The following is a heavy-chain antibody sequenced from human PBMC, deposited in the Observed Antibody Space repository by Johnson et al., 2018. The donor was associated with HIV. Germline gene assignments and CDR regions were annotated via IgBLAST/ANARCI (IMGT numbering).Heavy chain of an antibody. CDR3: ARDGGAVEMATRIIGGAFDI. V-gene: IGHV3-13*01. J-gene: IGHJ3*02. D-gene: IGHD5-24*01. CDR2: IGTAGDT. Sequence: VQLVESGGGLVQPGGSLRLSCAASGFTFSSYDMHWVRQATGKGLEWVSAIGTAGDTYYPGSVKGRFTISRENAKNSLYLQMNSLRAGDTAVYYCARDGGAVEMATRIIGGAFDIWGQGTMVTVSS. CDR1: GFTFSSYD.